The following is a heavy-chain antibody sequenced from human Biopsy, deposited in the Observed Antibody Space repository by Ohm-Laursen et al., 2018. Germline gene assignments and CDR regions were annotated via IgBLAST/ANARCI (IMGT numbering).Heavy chain of an antibody. CDR2: INPGGNST. CDR1: GYTFTSYA. Sequence: SVKVSCKASGYTFTSYAITWVRQAPGQGLEWMGIINPGGNSTAYTQNFQGRVTMTWDTSTTTVYMELSSLRSEDTAVYYCVLASFDYWGQGTLVTVPS. CDR3: VLASFDY. V-gene: IGHV1-46*01. J-gene: IGHJ4*02.